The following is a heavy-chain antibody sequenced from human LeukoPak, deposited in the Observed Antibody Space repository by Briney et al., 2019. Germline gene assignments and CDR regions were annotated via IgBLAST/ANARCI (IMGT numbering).Heavy chain of an antibody. Sequence: GGSLRLSCAASGFTFSSYAMHWVRQAPGKGLEWVAVISYDGSNKYYADSVKGRFTISRDNSKDTLYLQMNGLRAEDTAVYFCAKQSAGSAAWYSLHYDFWGQGTLVTVSS. CDR1: GFTFSSYA. D-gene: IGHD6-13*01. J-gene: IGHJ4*02. CDR3: AKQSAGSAAWYSLHYDF. V-gene: IGHV3-30-3*02. CDR2: ISYDGSNK.